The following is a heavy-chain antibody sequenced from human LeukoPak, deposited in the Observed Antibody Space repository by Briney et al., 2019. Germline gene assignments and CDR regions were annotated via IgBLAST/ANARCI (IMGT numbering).Heavy chain of an antibody. D-gene: IGHD5-12*01. J-gene: IGHJ6*02. V-gene: IGHV1-69*13. Sequence: GASVKVSCKASGGTFSSYAISWVRQAPGQGLEWMGGIIPIFGTANYAQKFQGRVTITADESTSTAYMELSSPRSEDTAVYYCARVRTPLGYSGYDSLYYYYGMDVWGQGTTVTVSS. CDR3: ARVRTPLGYSGYDSLYYYYGMDV. CDR1: GGTFSSYA. CDR2: IIPIFGTA.